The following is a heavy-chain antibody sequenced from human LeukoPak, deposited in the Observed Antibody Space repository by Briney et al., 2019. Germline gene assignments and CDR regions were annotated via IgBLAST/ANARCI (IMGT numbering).Heavy chain of an antibody. Sequence: GGSLRLSCAASGFTFNRYGMHWVRQAPGKGLEWVAVISFDGKVSYYADSVKGRFTISRDNSKNTLDLQMNSLRPEDTAVYYCARESTEDRPGSWGQGTLVTVSS. CDR1: GFTFNRYG. CDR3: ARESTEDRPGS. J-gene: IGHJ5*02. V-gene: IGHV3-30*03. CDR2: ISFDGKVS. D-gene: IGHD5/OR15-5a*01.